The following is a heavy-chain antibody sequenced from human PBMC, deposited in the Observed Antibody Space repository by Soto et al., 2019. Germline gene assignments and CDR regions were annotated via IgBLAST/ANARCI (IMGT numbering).Heavy chain of an antibody. CDR3: ARVGDYDILTGGGYFDL. CDR1: GGTFSSYA. J-gene: IGHJ2*01. D-gene: IGHD3-9*01. CDR2: IIPIFGTA. Sequence: QVQLVQSGAEVKKPGSSVKVSCKASGGTFSSYAISWVRQAPGQGLEWMGGIIPIFGTANYAQKFQGRVTITADESTSTAYMELSSLRSEDTAVYYCARVGDYDILTGGGYFDLWGRGTLVTVSS. V-gene: IGHV1-69*01.